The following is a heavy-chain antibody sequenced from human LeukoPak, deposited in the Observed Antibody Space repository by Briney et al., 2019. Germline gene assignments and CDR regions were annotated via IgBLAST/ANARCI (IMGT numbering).Heavy chain of an antibody. CDR3: ARVSWEYYYGSGSLDY. J-gene: IGHJ4*02. Sequence: PGGSLRLSCTASGFAFSVYAMSWLRQPPGKGLEWVSTINANSGTTSYAASVKGRFTISRDNAKNSLYLQMNSLRDEDTAVYYCARVSWEYYYGSGSLDYWGQGTLVTVSS. V-gene: IGHV3-23*01. D-gene: IGHD3-10*01. CDR2: INANSGTT. CDR1: GFAFSVYA.